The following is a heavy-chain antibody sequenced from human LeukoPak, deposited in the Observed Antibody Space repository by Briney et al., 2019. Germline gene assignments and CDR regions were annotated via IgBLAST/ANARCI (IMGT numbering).Heavy chain of an antibody. Sequence: ASVKVSCKASGYTFTSYGISWVRQAPGQGLEWMGWISAYNGNTNYAQKLQGRVTMTTDTSTSTAYMELRSLRSDDTAVYYCARVSMVRGVIIGWFDPWGKGTLVTVSS. CDR3: ARVSMVRGVIIGWFDP. CDR2: ISAYNGNT. J-gene: IGHJ5*02. V-gene: IGHV1-18*01. D-gene: IGHD3-10*01. CDR1: GYTFTSYG.